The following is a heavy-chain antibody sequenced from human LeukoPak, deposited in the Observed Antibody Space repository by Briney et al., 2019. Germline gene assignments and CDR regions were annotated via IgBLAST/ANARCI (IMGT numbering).Heavy chain of an antibody. CDR3: AKGDGFDY. CDR2: ISSNGDST. J-gene: IGHJ4*02. D-gene: IGHD5-24*01. Sequence: GGSLRLSCAASGFTFSSYAMHWVRQAPGKGLEYVSGISSNGDSTYYAKSVKGRFTISRDNSKNTLYLQMNSLRAEDTAVYYCAKGDGFDYWGQGTLVTVSS. CDR1: GFTFSSYA. V-gene: IGHV3-64*01.